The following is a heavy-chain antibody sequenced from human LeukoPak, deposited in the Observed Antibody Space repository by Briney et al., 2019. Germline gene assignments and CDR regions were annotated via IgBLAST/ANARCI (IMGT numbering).Heavy chain of an antibody. CDR1: GYSITSGYY. J-gene: IGHJ4*02. CDR3: ARDTVTKGIDY. V-gene: IGHV4-38-2*02. Sequence: SETLSLTCIVSGYSITSGYYWGWIRQPPGKGLEWIGEINHSGSTNYNPSLKSRVTISVDTSKNQFSLKLSSVTAADTAVYYCARDTVTKGIDYWGQGTLVTVSS. CDR2: INHSGST. D-gene: IGHD4-17*01.